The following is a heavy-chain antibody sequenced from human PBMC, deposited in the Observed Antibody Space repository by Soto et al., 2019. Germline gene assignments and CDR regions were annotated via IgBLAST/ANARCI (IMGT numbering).Heavy chain of an antibody. J-gene: IGHJ6*02. CDR3: ARGSYYYDSSVPQDV. CDR2: IIPIFGTA. Sequence: GASVKVSCKASGGTFSSYAISWVRQAPGQGLEWMGGIIPIFGTANYAQKFQGRVTITADESTSTAYMELSSLRSEDTAVYYCARGSYYYDSSVPQDVWGQGTTVTVSS. CDR1: GGTFSSYA. D-gene: IGHD3-22*01. V-gene: IGHV1-69*13.